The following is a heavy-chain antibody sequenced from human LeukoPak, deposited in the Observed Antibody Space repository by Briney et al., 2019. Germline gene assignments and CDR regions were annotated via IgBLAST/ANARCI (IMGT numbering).Heavy chain of an antibody. D-gene: IGHD3-22*01. V-gene: IGHV3-21*01. CDR3: VREREPYYYDSSGYDDAFDI. CDR2: ISISMSYI. CDR1: AFTFSSYS. J-gene: IGHJ3*02. Sequence: GRSLRPSRAASAFTFSSYSMNSVRQAPGEWLEWVSSISISMSYIYYAESVKGRFTISRDNAKHSLYLQMNSLRAEDTAVYYCVREREPYYYDSSGYDDAFDIWGQGTMVTVSS.